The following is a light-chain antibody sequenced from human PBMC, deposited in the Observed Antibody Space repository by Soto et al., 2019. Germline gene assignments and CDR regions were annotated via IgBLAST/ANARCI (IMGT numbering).Light chain of an antibody. CDR3: QQSSNWPIT. CDR1: QSVRDY. CDR2: DAS. Sequence: EIVLTQSPATLYLSPGERATLSCRATQSVRDYLAWYQQKPGQAPRLLIYDASNRATGIPARFSGSGSGTDFTLTISSLEPEDFAVYYCQQSSNWPITFGQGTRLEIK. V-gene: IGKV3-11*01. J-gene: IGKJ5*01.